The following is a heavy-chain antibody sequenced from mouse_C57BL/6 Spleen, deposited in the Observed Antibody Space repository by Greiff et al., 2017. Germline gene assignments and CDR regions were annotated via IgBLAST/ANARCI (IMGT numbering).Heavy chain of an antibody. J-gene: IGHJ2*01. CDR2: INPSSGST. CDR3: SIFRWPSFDY. CDR1: GYTFTSYW. Sequence: VQLQESGAELAKPGASVKLSCKASGYTFTSYWMHWVKQRPGQGLEWIGYINPSSGSTKYNQKFKDKATLTADKSSITAYMQLSFLTYEVSAVYNCSIFRWPSFDYWGQGTTLTVSS. V-gene: IGHV1-7*01. D-gene: IGHD2-3*01.